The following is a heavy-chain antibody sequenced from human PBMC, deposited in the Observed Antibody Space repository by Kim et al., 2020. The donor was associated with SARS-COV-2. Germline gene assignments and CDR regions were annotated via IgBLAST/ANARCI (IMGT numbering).Heavy chain of an antibody. V-gene: IGHV3-30*04. CDR2: ISYDGSNK. J-gene: IGHJ3*02. CDR1: GFTFSSYA. CDR3: ARDLGGGYDTGPAFDI. Sequence: GGSLRLSCAASGFTFSSYAMHWVRQAPGKGLEWVAVISYDGSNKYYADSVKGRFTISRDNSKNTLYLQMNSLRAEDTAVYYCARDLGGGYDTGPAFDIWGQGTMVTVSS. D-gene: IGHD5-12*01.